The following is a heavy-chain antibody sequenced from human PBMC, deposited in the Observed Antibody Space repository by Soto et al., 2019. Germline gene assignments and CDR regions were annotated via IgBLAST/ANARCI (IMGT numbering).Heavy chain of an antibody. V-gene: IGHV2-5*02. CDR3: AHGEYSSDGWCFFDY. CDR1: GFSLNASGVR. D-gene: IGHD5-18*01. CDR2: IYWDDGK. Sequence: SGPTLVNPTQTLTLTCTFSGFSLNASGVRVGWIRQPPGKALEWIALIYWDDGKRYSPSLKNRLTVTKDTLKNQVVLTMTNMDPADTGTYYCAHGEYSSDGWCFFDYWGQGTLVTVSS. J-gene: IGHJ4*02.